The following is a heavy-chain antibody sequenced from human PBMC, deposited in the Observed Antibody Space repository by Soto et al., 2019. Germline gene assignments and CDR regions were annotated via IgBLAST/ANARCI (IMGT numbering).Heavy chain of an antibody. J-gene: IGHJ3*02. Sequence: GGSLRVSCAASGFSFSSYGGHWVRQAKGKGLEWVAVIWYDGSNKYYADSVKGRFTISRDNSKNTLYLLMNSLRAEDTAVYYCAKDGSGDRHAFDIWGQGTMVPVSS. CDR2: IWYDGSNK. CDR3: AKDGSGDRHAFDI. CDR1: GFSFSSYG. V-gene: IGHV3-33*06. D-gene: IGHD3-10*01.